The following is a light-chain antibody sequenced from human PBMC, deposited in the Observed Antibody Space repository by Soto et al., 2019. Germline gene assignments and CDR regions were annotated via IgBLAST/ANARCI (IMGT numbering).Light chain of an antibody. J-gene: IGLJ2*01. Sequence: QSALTQPASVSGSPGQSITISCTGTSSDVGSYNYVSWYQQHPGKAPKLMIYDVSNRPSGVSNRFSGSKSGNTASLTISGLQAEDEADYYCSSYTSSSTPVVFGGGTKLTFL. CDR3: SSYTSSSTPVV. CDR1: SSDVGSYNY. V-gene: IGLV2-14*01. CDR2: DVS.